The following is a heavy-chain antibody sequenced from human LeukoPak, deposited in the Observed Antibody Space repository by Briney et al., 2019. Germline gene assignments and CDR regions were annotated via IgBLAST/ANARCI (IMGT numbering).Heavy chain of an antibody. Sequence: GGSLRLSCAASGFTFSSYAMSWVRQAPEKGLEWVSAIYSGGSTFYADSVKDRFTISIDTSKNTLYLQMNSLRTEDTAVYYCARGGLYVNTAMIRHWYFHIWGRGTLVTVSS. CDR3: ARGGLYVNTAMIRHWYFHI. D-gene: IGHD5-18*01. J-gene: IGHJ2*01. CDR1: GFTFSSYA. V-gene: IGHV3-23*05. CDR2: IYSGGST.